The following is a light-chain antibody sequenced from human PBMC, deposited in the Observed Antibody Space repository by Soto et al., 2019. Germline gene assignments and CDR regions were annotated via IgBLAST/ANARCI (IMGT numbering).Light chain of an antibody. CDR3: QQYGSSPRT. J-gene: IGKJ2*01. CDR1: QNIDMY. Sequence: DIHMTQSPSSLSASVGDTVTITCRASQNIDMYLNWYQQKPGKAPRVLISGASNLQSGVPSRFSGSGSGTDFTLTISSLQSEDFALYYCQQYGSSPRTFGQGTKLEIK. V-gene: IGKV1-39*01. CDR2: GAS.